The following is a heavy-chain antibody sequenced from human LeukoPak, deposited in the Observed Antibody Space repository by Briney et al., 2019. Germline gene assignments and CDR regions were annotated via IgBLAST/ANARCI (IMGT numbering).Heavy chain of an antibody. V-gene: IGHV3-23*01. Sequence: GGSLRLSCAASGLTFNTYPMAWVRQAPGKGLEWVSRISGGGDTTYYTDSVKGRLTISRDNSKNTLFLQMNSLRAEDTAIYFCATDSNPFDYWGQGTLVTVSS. J-gene: IGHJ4*02. D-gene: IGHD6-13*01. CDR3: ATDSNPFDY. CDR2: ISGGGDTT. CDR1: GLTFNTYP.